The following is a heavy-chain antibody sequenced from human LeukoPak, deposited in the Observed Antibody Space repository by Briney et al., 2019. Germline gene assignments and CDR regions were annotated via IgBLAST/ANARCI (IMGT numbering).Heavy chain of an antibody. V-gene: IGHV3-53*01. D-gene: IGHD3-22*01. J-gene: IGHJ6*03. CDR3: ARWYDSSGYRSYYYYYMDV. CDR1: GFTVGSNY. CDR2: IYSGGST. Sequence: GGSLRLSCAASGFTVGSNYMSWVRQAPGKGLEWVSVIYSGGSTYYADSVKGRFTISRDNSKNTLYLQMNSLRAEDTAVYYCARWYDSSGYRSYYYYYMDVWGKGTTVTVSS.